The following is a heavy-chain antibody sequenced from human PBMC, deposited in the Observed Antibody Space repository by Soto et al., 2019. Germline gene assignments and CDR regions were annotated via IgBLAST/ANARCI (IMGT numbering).Heavy chain of an antibody. CDR1: GGAISSYY. CDR3: ARVNFSSYYYYGMDV. Sequence: SETLSLTCTVSGGAISSYYWSWIRQPPGKGLEWIGYIYYSGSTNYNPSLKSRVTISVDTSKNQFSLKLSSVTAADTAVYYCARVNFSSYYYYGMDVWGQGTTVTVSS. V-gene: IGHV4-59*01. J-gene: IGHJ6*02. CDR2: IYYSGST. D-gene: IGHD3-3*01.